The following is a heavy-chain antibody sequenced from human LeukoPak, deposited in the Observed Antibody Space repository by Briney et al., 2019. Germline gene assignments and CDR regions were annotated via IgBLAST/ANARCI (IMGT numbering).Heavy chain of an antibody. D-gene: IGHD5/OR15-5a*01. J-gene: IGHJ4*02. Sequence: SETLSLTCTVSGGSISSSSKYWGWIRQSPGKGLEWIGNFFYSGSTYCNPSLKSRVTISVDTSKNQFSLNLRSVTAADTAVYYCARHLGMSTLHYWGQGTLVTVSS. CDR1: GGSISSSSKY. V-gene: IGHV4-39*01. CDR2: FFYSGST. CDR3: ARHLGMSTLHY.